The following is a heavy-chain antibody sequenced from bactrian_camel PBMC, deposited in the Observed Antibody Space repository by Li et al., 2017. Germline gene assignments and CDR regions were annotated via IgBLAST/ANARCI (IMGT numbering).Heavy chain of an antibody. CDR2: FDKHGLP. CDR3: AAEPCPLGGTWRTDFSY. V-gene: IGHV3S53*01. D-gene: IGHD2*01. CDR1: GTIYRYNC. J-gene: IGHJ6*01. Sequence: HVQLVESGGGSVQAGGSLRLSCAASGTIYRYNCMGWFRQAPGNEREGVAMFDKHGLPKYANSVEGRFFLSRTDAAHTLYLQMNDLIPEDTAMYYCAAEPCPLGGTWRTDFSYWGQGTQVTVS.